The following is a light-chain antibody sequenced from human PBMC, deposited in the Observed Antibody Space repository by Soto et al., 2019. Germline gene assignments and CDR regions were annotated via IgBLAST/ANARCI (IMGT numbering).Light chain of an antibody. CDR3: QSYDSSLNGGV. J-gene: IGLJ3*02. V-gene: IGLV1-40*01. Sequence: QSVLTQPPSVSGAPGQRVTISCTGSSSNIGAGYDVHWYQQLPGTAPKLLIYGNNNRPSGVPDRFSGSKSGTSASLAITGLKAEDEADYYCQSYDSSLNGGVFGGGTQLPVL. CDR1: SSNIGAGYD. CDR2: GNN.